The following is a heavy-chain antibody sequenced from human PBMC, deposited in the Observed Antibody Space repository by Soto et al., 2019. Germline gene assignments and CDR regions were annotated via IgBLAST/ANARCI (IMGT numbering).Heavy chain of an antibody. CDR1: GFSFSNFV. J-gene: IGHJ4*02. Sequence: PGGSLRLSCAASGFSFSNFVMSWVRQAPGKGLEWVSAISGSGGSTYYADSVKGRFTISRDNSKNTLYLQMNSLRAEDTAVYYCAKDLHSSSWCDKFDYWGQGTLVTVSS. D-gene: IGHD6-13*01. CDR3: AKDLHSSSWCDKFDY. CDR2: ISGSGGST. V-gene: IGHV3-23*01.